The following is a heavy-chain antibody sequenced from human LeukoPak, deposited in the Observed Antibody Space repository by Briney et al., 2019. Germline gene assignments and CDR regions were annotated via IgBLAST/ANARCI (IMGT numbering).Heavy chain of an antibody. CDR3: ARRMITFGGVIDKLDY. V-gene: IGHV1-2*02. D-gene: IGHD3-16*02. J-gene: IGHJ4*02. Sequence: ASVKVSCKASGYTFTGYYMHWVRQAPGQGLEWMGWINPNSGGTNYAQKFQGRVTMTRDTSISTAYMELSRLRSDDTAVYYCARRMITFGGVIDKLDYWGQGTLVTVSS. CDR2: INPNSGGT. CDR1: GYTFTGYY.